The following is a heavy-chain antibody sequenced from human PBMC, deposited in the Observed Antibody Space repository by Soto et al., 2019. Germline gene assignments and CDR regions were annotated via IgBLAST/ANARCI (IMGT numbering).Heavy chain of an antibody. CDR2: IIPIFGTA. D-gene: IGHD6-13*01. V-gene: IGHV1-69*12. CDR1: GGTFSSYA. J-gene: IGHJ6*02. CDR3: ASRIAAAGAYYYYGMDV. Sequence: QVQLVQSGAEVKKPGSSVKVSCKASGGTFSSYAISWVRQAPGQGLEWMGGIIPIFGTANYAQKFQGRVTITADESTSTASRALSRLRSEDTAVYYCASRIAAAGAYYYYGMDVWGQGTTVTVSS.